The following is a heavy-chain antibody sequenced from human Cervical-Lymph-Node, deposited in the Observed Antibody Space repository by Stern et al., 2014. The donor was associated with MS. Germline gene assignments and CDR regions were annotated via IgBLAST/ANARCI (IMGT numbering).Heavy chain of an antibody. D-gene: IGHD3-16*01. CDR2: ISPMFGRA. J-gene: IGHJ4*02. CDR1: GGIFSTSV. V-gene: IGHV1-69*01. Sequence: QVQLVQSGAEMMKPGSSVRVSCKASGGIFSTSVISWLRQAPGQGLEWMGGISPMFGRANYAHRFQGSVTITADESTSTVYMGLTSLRSEDTAVYYCARERDNSYAFDSWGQGTLVTVSS. CDR3: ARERDNSYAFDS.